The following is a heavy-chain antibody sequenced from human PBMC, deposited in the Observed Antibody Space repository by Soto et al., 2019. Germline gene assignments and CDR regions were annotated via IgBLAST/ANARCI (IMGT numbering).Heavy chain of an antibody. CDR1: GYTFTSYG. V-gene: IGHV1-18*01. CDR3: ARDRRSYSSSWYLGDY. J-gene: IGHJ4*02. Sequence: ASVKVSCKASGYTFTSYGISWVRQAPGQGLEWMGWISAYNGNTNYAQKLQGRVTMTTDTSTSTAYMELRSLRSDDTAVYYCARDRRSYSSSWYLGDYWGQGTLVTVSS. D-gene: IGHD6-13*01. CDR2: ISAYNGNT.